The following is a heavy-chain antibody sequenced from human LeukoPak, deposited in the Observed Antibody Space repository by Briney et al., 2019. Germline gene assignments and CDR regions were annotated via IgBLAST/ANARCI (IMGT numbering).Heavy chain of an antibody. D-gene: IGHD2-15*01. V-gene: IGHV3-11*06. CDR2: ISSSSSYT. CDR3: ARDPYCGGGSCYSNYFDY. CDR1: GFTFSDYW. Sequence: GSLRLSCAVSGFTFSDYWMTWIRQAPGKGLEWISYISSSSSYTNYADSVKGRFTISRDNAKNSLYLQMNTLRAEDTAVYYCARDPYCGGGSCYSNYFDYWGQGTLVTVSS. J-gene: IGHJ4*02.